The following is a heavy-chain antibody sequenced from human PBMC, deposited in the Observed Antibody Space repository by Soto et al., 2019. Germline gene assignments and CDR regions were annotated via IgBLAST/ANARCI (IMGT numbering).Heavy chain of an antibody. Sequence: SVKVSCKASGGTFSSYAISWVRQAPGQGLEWMGGIIPIFGTANYAQKFQGRVTITADESTSTAYMELSSLRSEDTAVYYCARDRRKGYSYGNYYYYGMDVWGQGTTVTVSS. D-gene: IGHD5-18*01. CDR1: GGTFSSYA. J-gene: IGHJ6*02. V-gene: IGHV1-69*13. CDR3: ARDRRKGYSYGNYYYYGMDV. CDR2: IIPIFGTA.